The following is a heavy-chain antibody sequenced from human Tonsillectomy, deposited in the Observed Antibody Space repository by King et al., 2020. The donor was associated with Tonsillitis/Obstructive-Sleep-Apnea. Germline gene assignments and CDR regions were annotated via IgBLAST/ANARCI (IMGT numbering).Heavy chain of an antibody. CDR2: IWYDGSNK. Sequence: VQLVESGGGVVQPGRSLRLSCAASGFTFSSYGMHWVRQAPGKGLEWVAVIWYDGSNKYYADSVKGRFTISRDNSKNTLYLQMNSLRAEDTAVYYCARDVVPYNWNESVDYWGQGTLVTVSS. CDR1: GFTFSSYG. CDR3: ARDVVPYNWNESVDY. J-gene: IGHJ4*02. V-gene: IGHV3-33*01. D-gene: IGHD1-1*01.